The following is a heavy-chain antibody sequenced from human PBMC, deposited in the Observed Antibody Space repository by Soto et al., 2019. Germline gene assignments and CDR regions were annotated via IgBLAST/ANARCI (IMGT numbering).Heavy chain of an antibody. CDR3: TTVSVGSDGAYYGSSGYYHKPYYYGMDV. J-gene: IGHJ6*02. CDR2: IKSKTDGGTT. Sequence: PGGSLRLSCAASGFTFSNAWMNWVRQAPGKGLEWVGRIKSKTDGGTTDYAAPVKGRFTISRDDSKNTLYLQMNSLKTEDTAVYYCTTVSVGSDGAYYGSSGYYHKPYYYGMDVWGQGNTVTVSS. CDR1: GFTFSNAW. V-gene: IGHV3-15*07. D-gene: IGHD3-22*01.